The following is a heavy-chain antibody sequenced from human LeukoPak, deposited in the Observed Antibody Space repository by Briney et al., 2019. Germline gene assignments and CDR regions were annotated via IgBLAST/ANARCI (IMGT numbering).Heavy chain of an antibody. Sequence: AGGSLRLSCAASGFTFSNAWMSWVRQAPGKGLEWVSVIYSGGSTYYADSVKGRFTISRDNSKNTLYLQMNSLRAEDTAVYYCAREVQWLRLLNYYGMDVWGQGTTVTVSS. CDR1: GFTFSNAW. V-gene: IGHV3-66*01. CDR2: IYSGGST. D-gene: IGHD5-12*01. J-gene: IGHJ6*02. CDR3: AREVQWLRLLNYYGMDV.